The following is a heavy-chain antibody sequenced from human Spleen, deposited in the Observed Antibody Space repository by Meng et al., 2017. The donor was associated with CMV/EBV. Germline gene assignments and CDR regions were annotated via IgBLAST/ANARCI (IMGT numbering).Heavy chain of an antibody. D-gene: IGHD4-11*01. CDR3: ARDRSTSVSTGVLDY. CDR1: GGSFSGYY. J-gene: IGHJ4*02. CDR2: INHSGRT. Sequence: SETLSLTCAVYGGSFSGYYWSWIPQPPGKGWVWIGEINHSGRTNYNPSLKSRVTISVDTSKCQFSLNLSTVSAADAAVYDCARDRSTSVSTGVLDYWGQGALVTVSS. V-gene: IGHV4-34*01.